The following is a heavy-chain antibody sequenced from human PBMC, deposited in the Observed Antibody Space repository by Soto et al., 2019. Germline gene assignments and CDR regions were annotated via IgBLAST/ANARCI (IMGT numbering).Heavy chain of an antibody. CDR3: VIDLWWHTH. Sequence: EVQLLESGGGLVQPGGSLRLSCTASGFTFSDHAMTWVRQAPGKGLEWLSGISGGGTGAYYADSVKGRFTVSRDTSNNTVFLQMDSLRVEDTAVYYCVIDLWWHTHWGQGTLVTVSS. V-gene: IGHV3-23*01. D-gene: IGHD2-15*01. CDR2: ISGGGTGA. CDR1: GFTFSDHA. J-gene: IGHJ4*02.